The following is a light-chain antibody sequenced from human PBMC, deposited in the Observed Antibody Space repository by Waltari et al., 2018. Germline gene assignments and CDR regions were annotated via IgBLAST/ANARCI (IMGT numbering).Light chain of an antibody. V-gene: IGKV3D-15*01. CDR3: QQYNNWPPWT. CDR2: RAS. CDR1: QNINSN. Sequence: EIVMTQSPATLSVSPGEGATLSCRASQNINSNLAWYQQQPGQTPRLLIYRASTRAIGIPARFSGSGSGTEFTLTISSLQSEDFALYYCQQYNNWPPWTFGQGTKVEIK. J-gene: IGKJ1*01.